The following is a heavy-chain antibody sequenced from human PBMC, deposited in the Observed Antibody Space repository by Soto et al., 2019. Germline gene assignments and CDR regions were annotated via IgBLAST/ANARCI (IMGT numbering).Heavy chain of an antibody. CDR2: IYISGTT. V-gene: IGHV4-31*03. D-gene: IGHD3-22*01. CDR1: GGSISSGAYY. J-gene: IGHJ4*02. Sequence: QVQLQESGPGLVKPSQTLSLTCTVSGGSISSGAYYWSWIRQPPGKGLEWLGYIYISGTTYYNPSLNQRIPIPLDTSKNQFSLKLSSVNAADTAVYSCARAGSSGYYFAYWGQGTLVTVSS. CDR3: ARAGSSGYYFAY.